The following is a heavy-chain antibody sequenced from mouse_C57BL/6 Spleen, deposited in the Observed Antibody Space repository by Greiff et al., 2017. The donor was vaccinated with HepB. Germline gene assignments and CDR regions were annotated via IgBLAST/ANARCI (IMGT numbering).Heavy chain of an antibody. CDR3: ASHYGSSYWYFDV. CDR2: IYPGDGDT. CDR1: GYAFSSSW. V-gene: IGHV1-82*01. Sequence: QVQLQQSGPELVKPGASVKISCKASGYAFSSSWMNWVKQRPGKGLEWIGRIYPGDGDTNYNGKFKGKATVTADKSSSTAYMQLSSLTAEDSAVYFCASHYGSSYWYFDVWGTGTTVTVSS. J-gene: IGHJ1*03. D-gene: IGHD1-1*01.